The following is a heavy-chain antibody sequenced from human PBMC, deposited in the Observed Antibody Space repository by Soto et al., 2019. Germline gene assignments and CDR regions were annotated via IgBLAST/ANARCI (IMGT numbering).Heavy chain of an antibody. CDR2: IIPIFGTA. V-gene: IGHV1-69*01. CDR1: GGTFSSYA. Sequence: QVQLVQSGAEVKKPGSSVKVSCKASGGTFSSYAISWVRQAPGQGLEWMGGIIPIFGTANYAQKFQGRVTINADESPSTAYMKLSRLRSDDTAVYYCARVLGYCRGGSCSAGYYYYGMDVWGQGTKVTVSS. CDR3: ARVLGYCRGGSCSAGYYYYGMDV. J-gene: IGHJ6*02. D-gene: IGHD2-15*01.